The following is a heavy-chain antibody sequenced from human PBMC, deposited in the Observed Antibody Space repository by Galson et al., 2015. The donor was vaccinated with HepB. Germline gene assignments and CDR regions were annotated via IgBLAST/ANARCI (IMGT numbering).Heavy chain of an antibody. D-gene: IGHD6-6*01. V-gene: IGHV4-4*02. J-gene: IGHJ4*02. Sequence: ETLSLTCAVSGDSIRGRSLWSWVRQPPGKGLEWIGGISHTGGAEYKPSLKSRVTISVDKSKNQFSLELNSVTAADTAVYYCARLKRGVAPRPQFDYWGQGTLVTVSS. CDR3: ARLKRGVAPRPQFDY. CDR1: GDSIRGRSL. CDR2: ISHTGGA.